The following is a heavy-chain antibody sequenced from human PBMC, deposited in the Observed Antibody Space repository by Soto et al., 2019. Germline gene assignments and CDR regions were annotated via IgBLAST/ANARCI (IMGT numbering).Heavy chain of an antibody. J-gene: IGHJ6*03. V-gene: IGHV4-59*01. CDR2: IYYSGST. CDR3: ARVTGNYSSYYYYYYMDV. D-gene: IGHD3-10*01. Sequence: SETLSLTCTVSGGSISSYYWSWIRQPPGKGLEWIGYIYYSGSTNYNPSLKSRVTISVDTSKNQFSLKLSSVTAADTAVYYCARVTGNYSSYYYYYYMDVWGKGTTVTVSS. CDR1: GGSISSYY.